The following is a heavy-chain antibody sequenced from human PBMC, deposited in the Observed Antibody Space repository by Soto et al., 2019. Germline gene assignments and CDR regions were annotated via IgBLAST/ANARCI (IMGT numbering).Heavy chain of an antibody. D-gene: IGHD2-2*01. CDR1: GYTFTSYG. Sequence: QVPLVQSGAEVKKPGASVKVSCKASGYTFTSYGISWVRQAPGQGLEWMGWISAYNGNTNYAQKLQGRVTMTTDTSTSTAYMELRSLRSDDTAVYYCARPAQPILGYCSSTSCPHYGMDVWGQGTTVTVSS. V-gene: IGHV1-18*01. J-gene: IGHJ6*02. CDR3: ARPAQPILGYCSSTSCPHYGMDV. CDR2: ISAYNGNT.